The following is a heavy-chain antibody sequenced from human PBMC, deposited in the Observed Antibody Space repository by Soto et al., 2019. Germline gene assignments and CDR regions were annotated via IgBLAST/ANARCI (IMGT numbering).Heavy chain of an antibody. CDR3: ARDSYYYDSSGYYGDLFDAFDI. V-gene: IGHV1-69*13. J-gene: IGHJ3*02. Sequence: SVKVSCKASGGTFSSYASMWVRQAPGQGLEWMGGIIPIFGTANYAQKFQGRVTITADESTSTAYMELSSLRSEDTAVYYCARDSYYYDSSGYYGDLFDAFDIWGQGTMVTVSS. CDR1: GGTFSSYA. D-gene: IGHD3-22*01. CDR2: IIPIFGTA.